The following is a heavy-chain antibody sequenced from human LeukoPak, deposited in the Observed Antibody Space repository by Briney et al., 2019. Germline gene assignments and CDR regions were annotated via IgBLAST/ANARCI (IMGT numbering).Heavy chain of an antibody. J-gene: IGHJ3*02. D-gene: IGHD2-15*01. CDR3: AKDVGSCSGGSCYNAFDI. V-gene: IGHV3-23*01. Sequence: DPGGSLRLSCAASGFTFSSYAMSWVRQAPGTGLEWVSTISGSAYSTYYADSVKGRFTISRDNSKNTLDLQMNSLRADDTAIYYCAKDVGSCSGGSCYNAFDIWGQGAMVTVSS. CDR1: GFTFSSYA. CDR2: ISGSAYST.